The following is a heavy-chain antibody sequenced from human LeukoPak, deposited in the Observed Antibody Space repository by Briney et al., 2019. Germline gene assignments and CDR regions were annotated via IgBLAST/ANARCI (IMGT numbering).Heavy chain of an antibody. CDR2: ISSSGSTI. J-gene: IGHJ4*02. Sequence: GGSLRLSCAASGFTFSDYYMSWIRQAPGKGLEWVSYISSSGSTIYYADSVKGRFTISRDNAKNSLYLQMNSLRAEDSAVYYCARDRYSGSYPLDYWGQGTLVTVSS. V-gene: IGHV3-11*01. CDR3: ARDRYSGSYPLDY. D-gene: IGHD1-26*01. CDR1: GFTFSDYY.